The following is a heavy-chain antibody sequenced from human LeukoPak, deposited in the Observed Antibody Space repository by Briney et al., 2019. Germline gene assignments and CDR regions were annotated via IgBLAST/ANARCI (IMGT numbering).Heavy chain of an antibody. CDR2: IDSDSSRI. V-gene: IGHV3-48*01. Sequence: GGSLRLSCAASGFTFNTYSMNWVRQAPGKGLEWVSYIDSDSSRIYYANSVKGRFTISRDNAKNSLYLQMNSLRAEDTAVYYCAKDRPSYSGWYIRGYYFDYWGQGTLVTVSS. J-gene: IGHJ4*02. CDR1: GFTFNTYS. CDR3: AKDRPSYSGWYIRGYYFDY. D-gene: IGHD6-19*01.